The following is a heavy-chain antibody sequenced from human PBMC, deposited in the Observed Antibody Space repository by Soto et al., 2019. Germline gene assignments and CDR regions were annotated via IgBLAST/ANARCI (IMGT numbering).Heavy chain of an antibody. V-gene: IGHV4-39*01. Sequence: SETLSLTCIVSGGSVSSSSFYLAWIRQPPGKGLEWIGSIYYSGSTYYNPSLRSRVTLSVDTSNNQFSLRLSSVTAADTAVYYCARQTYDSWSGSVKNWFDPCGQGILVTVSS. CDR1: GGSVSSSSFY. CDR2: IYYSGST. CDR3: ARQTYDSWSGSVKNWFDP. D-gene: IGHD3-3*01. J-gene: IGHJ5*02.